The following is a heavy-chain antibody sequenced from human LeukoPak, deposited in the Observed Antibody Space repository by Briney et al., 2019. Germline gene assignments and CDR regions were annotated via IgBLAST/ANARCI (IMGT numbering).Heavy chain of an antibody. CDR2: IYYSGST. J-gene: IGHJ3*02. CDR3: ARRGLGTPGAFDI. CDR1: GGSISSGGYY. D-gene: IGHD1-14*01. V-gene: IGHV4-31*03. Sequence: SQTLSLTCTVSGGSISSGGYYWSWIRQHPGKGLEWIGYIYYSGSTYYNPSLKSRVTISVDTSKNQFSLKLSSVTAADTAVYYCARRGLGTPGAFDIWGQGTMVTVSS.